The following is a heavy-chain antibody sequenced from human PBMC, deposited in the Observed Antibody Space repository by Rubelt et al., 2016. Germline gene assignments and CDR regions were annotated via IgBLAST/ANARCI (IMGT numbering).Heavy chain of an antibody. J-gene: IGHJ4*02. D-gene: IGHD6-13*01. V-gene: IGHV4-38-2*02. Sequence: QVQLQESGPGLVKPSETLSLTCTVSGYSISSGYYWGWIRQPPGKGLEWIGYIYYSGSTNYNPSLKSRVTISVDTSTNQFSLKLSSVTAADTAVYYCAGQWYSSSWYYFDYWGQGTLVTVSS. CDR3: AGQWYSSSWYYFDY. CDR2: IYYSGST. CDR1: GYSISSGYY.